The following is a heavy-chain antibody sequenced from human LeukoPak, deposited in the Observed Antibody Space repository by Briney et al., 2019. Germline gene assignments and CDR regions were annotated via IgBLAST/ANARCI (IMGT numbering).Heavy chain of an antibody. CDR2: IWYGGSNK. CDR1: GFTFSSYG. CDR3: ERDLERYYGSGCYLDY. D-gene: IGHD3-10*01. J-gene: IGHJ4*02. V-gene: IGHV3-33*01. Sequence: PGGSLRLSCAASGFTFSSYGMHWVRQAPGKGLEWVAVIWYGGSNKYYADSVKGRFTISRDNSKNTLYLQMNSLRAEDTAVYYCERDLERYYGSGCYLDYWGQGTLVTVSS.